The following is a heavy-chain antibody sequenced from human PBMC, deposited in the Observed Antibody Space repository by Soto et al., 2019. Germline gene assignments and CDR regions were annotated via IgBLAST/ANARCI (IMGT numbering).Heavy chain of an antibody. D-gene: IGHD3-10*01. CDR2: ISYDETNK. V-gene: IGHV3-33*05. J-gene: IGHJ6*02. CDR3: ARDRGMGSYFFAMDV. Sequence: QLVESGGGVVQPGRSLRLSCSASGFIFSGYGMHWVRQAPGKGLEWVVVISYDETNKYYADSVKGRFTISRDNSKNTVFLQASSLRDDDTGVYYCARDRGMGSYFFAMDVWGQGTTVTVSS. CDR1: GFIFSGYG.